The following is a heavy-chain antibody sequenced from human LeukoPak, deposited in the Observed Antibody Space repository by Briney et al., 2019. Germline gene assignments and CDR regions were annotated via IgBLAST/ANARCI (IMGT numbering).Heavy chain of an antibody. CDR1: GGSISSYY. CDR2: IYYSGST. V-gene: IGHV4-59*01. Sequence: SETLSLTCTVSGGSISSYYWTWIPQPPGKGLEWIGYIYYSGSTNYNPSLKSRVTISVDTSKNQFSLKLSSVTAADTVVYYCARAPSSHYYGMDVWGQGTTVTVTS. CDR3: ARAPSSHYYGMDV. J-gene: IGHJ6*02.